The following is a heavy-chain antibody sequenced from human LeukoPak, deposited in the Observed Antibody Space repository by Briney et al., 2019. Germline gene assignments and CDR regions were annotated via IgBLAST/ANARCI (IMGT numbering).Heavy chain of an antibody. CDR2: ISYGGSNK. CDR3: ARASDGMDV. V-gene: IGHV3-30-3*01. J-gene: IGHJ6*02. CDR1: GFTFSSYA. Sequence: GGSLRLSCAASGFTFSSYAMHWVRQAPGKGLEWVAVISYGGSNKYYAASVKGRFTISRDNTKNTLYLQMNSLRAEDTAVYYCARASDGMDVWGQGTTVTAS.